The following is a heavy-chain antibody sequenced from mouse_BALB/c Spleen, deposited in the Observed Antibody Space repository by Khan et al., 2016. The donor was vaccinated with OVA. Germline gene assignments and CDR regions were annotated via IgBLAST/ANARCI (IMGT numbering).Heavy chain of an antibody. CDR2: IYPGNTDT. D-gene: IGHD4-1*01. V-gene: IGHV1-5*01. Sequence: VQLKQSGTVLARPGASAKMSCKASGYTFTSYWMHWVKQRPGQGLEWIGDIYPGNTDTNYNQKFKGKAKLTAVTSTSTAYMELSSLTNEDSAVYYCTRRNWDVAWFAYWGQGTLVTVSA. CDR3: TRRNWDVAWFAY. J-gene: IGHJ3*01. CDR1: GYTFTSYW.